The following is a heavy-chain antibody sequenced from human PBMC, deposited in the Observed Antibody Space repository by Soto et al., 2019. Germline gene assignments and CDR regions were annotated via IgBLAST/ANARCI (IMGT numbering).Heavy chain of an antibody. D-gene: IGHD5-18*01. CDR1: GFTFSSYA. V-gene: IGHV3-23*01. Sequence: EVQLLESGGGLVQPGGSLRLSCAASGFTFSSYAMSWVRQAPGKGLEWVSAISGSGGSTYYADSVKGRFTISRDNSKNTLYLQMNSLRAEDTAVYYCAKDSPGKNRAMVPFFDYWGQGTLVTVSS. CDR3: AKDSPGKNRAMVPFFDY. CDR2: ISGSGGST. J-gene: IGHJ4*02.